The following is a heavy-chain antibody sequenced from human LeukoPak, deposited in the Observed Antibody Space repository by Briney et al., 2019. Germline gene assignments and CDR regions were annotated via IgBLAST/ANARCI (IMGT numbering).Heavy chain of an antibody. Sequence: GASVKVSCKASGYTFTGYYMHWVRQAPGQGLEWMGWINPNSGGTNYAQKFQGWVTMTRDTSISTAYMELSRLRSDDTAVYYCAILTSVAGTGEVLGGGPFDYWGQGTLVTVSS. CDR3: AILTSVAGTGEVLGGGPFDY. D-gene: IGHD6-19*01. J-gene: IGHJ4*02. CDR1: GYTFTGYY. V-gene: IGHV1-2*04. CDR2: INPNSGGT.